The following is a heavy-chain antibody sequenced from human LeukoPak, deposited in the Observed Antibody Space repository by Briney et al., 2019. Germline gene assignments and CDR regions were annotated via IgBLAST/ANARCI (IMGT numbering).Heavy chain of an antibody. CDR1: GYTFTSYG. V-gene: IGHV1-18*01. CDR3: ARADIVVVVAADYYFDY. J-gene: IGHJ4*02. D-gene: IGHD2-15*01. CDR2: ISAYNGNT. Sequence: EASVKVSCKASGYTFTSYGISWVRQAPGQGLEWMGWISAYNGNTNYAQKLQGRVTMTTDTSTSTAYMELRSLRSDDTAVYYCARADIVVVVAADYYFDYWGQGTLVTASS.